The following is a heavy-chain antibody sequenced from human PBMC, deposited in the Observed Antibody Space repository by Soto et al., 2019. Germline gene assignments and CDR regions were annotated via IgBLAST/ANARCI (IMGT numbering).Heavy chain of an antibody. D-gene: IGHD3-3*01. Sequence: EVQLVESGGGLVQPGGSLRLSCAASGFTFSSYWMHWVRQAPGKGLVWVSRINSDGSTTSYADSVKGRFTISRDNAKNTLYLHMNSLRAEDTAVYYCARVGSGAYQFDYWGQGTLVTVSS. CDR3: ARVGSGAYQFDY. J-gene: IGHJ4*02. CDR2: INSDGSTT. CDR1: GFTFSSYW. V-gene: IGHV3-74*01.